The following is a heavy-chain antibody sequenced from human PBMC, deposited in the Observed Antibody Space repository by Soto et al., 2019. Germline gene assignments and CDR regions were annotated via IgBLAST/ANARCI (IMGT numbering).Heavy chain of an antibody. V-gene: IGHV3-30*18. CDR2: ISYDGSNK. CDR3: AKALSDYDILTGYYLDY. J-gene: IGHJ4*02. D-gene: IGHD3-9*01. CDR1: GFTFSSYG. Sequence: QVQLVESGGGVVQPGRSLRLSCAASGFTFSSYGMHWVRQAPGKGLEWVAVISYDGSNKYYADSVKGRFTISRDNSKNTLYLQMNRLRAEDTAVYYCAKALSDYDILTGYYLDYWGQGTLVTVSS.